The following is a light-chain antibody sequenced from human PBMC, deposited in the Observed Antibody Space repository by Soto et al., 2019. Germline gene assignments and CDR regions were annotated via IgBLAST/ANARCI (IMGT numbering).Light chain of an antibody. J-gene: IGKJ2*01. Sequence: DIQMTQSPSTLSASVGDRVTITCRASQSISTWLAWYQQKPGKAPKLLIYKASTLESGVPSSFSGSGSWTEFTLTISSLQPDDSATYYCQQYNIYSTFGQGTKLEIK. CDR2: KAS. V-gene: IGKV1-5*03. CDR1: QSISTW. CDR3: QQYNIYST.